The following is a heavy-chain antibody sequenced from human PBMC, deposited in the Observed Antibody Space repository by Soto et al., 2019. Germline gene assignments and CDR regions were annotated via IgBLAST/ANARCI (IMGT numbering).Heavy chain of an antibody. CDR1: GFTFSTYW. CDR3: ATVATHSYNWIDP. Sequence: EVQLVESGGGLVQPGGSLRLSCAASGFTFSTYWMHWVRQAPGKGLVWVSRINADGSTTTYADSVKGRFTISRDNAKNTLYLQMNSLRPEDTAVYFCATVATHSYNWIDPWGQGTPVTISS. D-gene: IGHD3-3*02. V-gene: IGHV3-74*01. J-gene: IGHJ5*02. CDR2: INADGSTT.